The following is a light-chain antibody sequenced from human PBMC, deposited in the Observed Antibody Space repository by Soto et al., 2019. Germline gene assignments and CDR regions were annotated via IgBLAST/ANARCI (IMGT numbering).Light chain of an antibody. V-gene: IGKV3-15*01. Sequence: EIVMTQSPATLSVSPGERATLSCRASQSVSRNLAWYQQKPGQAPRLLIYGASTRATGIPARFSGSGSGTEFTLTFSSLQYEDFAVYYCQQYNNWPPWTFGQGTKVEIK. J-gene: IGKJ1*01. CDR3: QQYNNWPPWT. CDR2: GAS. CDR1: QSVSRN.